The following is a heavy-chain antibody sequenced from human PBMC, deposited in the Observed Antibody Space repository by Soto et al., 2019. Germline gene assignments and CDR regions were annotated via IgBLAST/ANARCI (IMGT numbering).Heavy chain of an antibody. V-gene: IGHV3-23*01. CDR2: LGTIGA. CDR3: ARDLTTHDY. Sequence: EVQLLESGGGLVQPGGSLRPSCLGSGFTFSANAIPWVRQAPGKGLEWVSTLGTIGAFYADSVKGRFTISRDNSKNTVNLQMNSLRGEDTAIYYCARDLTTHDYWGQGTVVTVSS. J-gene: IGHJ4*02. CDR1: GFTFSANA.